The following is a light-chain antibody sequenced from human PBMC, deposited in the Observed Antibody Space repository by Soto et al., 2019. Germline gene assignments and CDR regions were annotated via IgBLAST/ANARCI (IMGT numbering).Light chain of an antibody. CDR2: GAS. V-gene: IGKV1-39*01. J-gene: IGKJ5*01. CDR3: QQGYTSRIT. CDR1: QSVGNH. Sequence: DIQMTQYPSSLSASGGDSGTITCRASQSVGNHLNWYQQKPGKAPKFLIYGASTLQSGVPSRFSGSGSGTDFTLTVSSLQPEDFATYYCQQGYTSRITFGQGTRLEIK.